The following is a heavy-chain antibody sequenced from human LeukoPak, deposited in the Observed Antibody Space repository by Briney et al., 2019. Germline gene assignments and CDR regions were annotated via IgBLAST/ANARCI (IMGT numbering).Heavy chain of an antibody. V-gene: IGHV1-69*06. Sequence: SVKVSCKASGGTFSSYAISWVRQAPGQGLEWMGGIIPIFGTANYAQKFQGRVTITADKSTSTAYMELSSLRSEDTAVYYCASVQYGDPYYYYYMDVWGKGTTVTVSS. J-gene: IGHJ6*03. CDR2: IIPIFGTA. CDR3: ASVQYGDPYYYYYMDV. CDR1: GGTFSSYA. D-gene: IGHD4-17*01.